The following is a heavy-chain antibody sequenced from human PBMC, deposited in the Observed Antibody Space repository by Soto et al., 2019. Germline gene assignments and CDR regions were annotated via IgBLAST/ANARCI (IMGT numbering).Heavy chain of an antibody. V-gene: IGHV3-21*01. J-gene: IGHJ6*03. D-gene: IGHD4-17*01. CDR3: ARESYGDLYYYYYYMDV. Sequence: EVQLVESGGGLVKPGGSLRLSCAASGFTFSSYSMNWVRQAPGKGLEWVSSISSSSSYIYYADSVKGRFTISRDNAKNSLELQMNSLRAEDTAVYYCARESYGDLYYYYYYMDVWGKGTTVTVSS. CDR2: ISSSSSYI. CDR1: GFTFSSYS.